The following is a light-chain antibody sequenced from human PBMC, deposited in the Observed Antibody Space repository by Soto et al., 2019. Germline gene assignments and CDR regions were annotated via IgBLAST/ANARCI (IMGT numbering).Light chain of an antibody. CDR2: DAS. J-gene: IGKJ5*01. CDR1: QSFSSY. Sequence: EIVLTQSPATLSLSPGERATLSCRASQSFSSYLAWYQQKPGQAPRLLIYDASKRATGIPARFSGRGSGTDFTLTISSLEPEEFAVYYCQRRSNWPPVITFGQGTRLEIK. V-gene: IGKV3-11*01. CDR3: QRRSNWPPVIT.